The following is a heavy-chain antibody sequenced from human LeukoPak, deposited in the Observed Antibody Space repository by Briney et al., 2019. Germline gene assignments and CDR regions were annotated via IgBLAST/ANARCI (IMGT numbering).Heavy chain of an antibody. Sequence: GGSLRLSCAASGFTFSSYEMNWVRQAPGKGLEWVSYISSSGSTIYYADSVKGRFTTSRDNAKNSLYLQMNSLRAEDTAVYYCARDCGSVAGKGGDAFDIWGQGTMVTVSS. D-gene: IGHD6-19*01. V-gene: IGHV3-48*03. CDR2: ISSSGSTI. CDR3: ARDCGSVAGKGGDAFDI. J-gene: IGHJ3*02. CDR1: GFTFSSYE.